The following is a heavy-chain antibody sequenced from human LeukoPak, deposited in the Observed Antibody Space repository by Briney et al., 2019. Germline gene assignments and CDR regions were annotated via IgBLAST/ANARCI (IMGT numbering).Heavy chain of an antibody. J-gene: IGHJ4*02. CDR2: IGSSDTTT. CDR1: GFTFSIYE. Sequence: GGSLRLSCVGSGFTFSIYEMNWVRQAPGKGLEWLSYIGSSDTTTHYADSVKGRFTISRDNAKNSLFLQMNSLRAEDTAVYYCAKTLYYSDSSGYAYWGQGTLVTVSS. V-gene: IGHV3-48*03. CDR3: AKTLYYSDSSGYAY. D-gene: IGHD3-22*01.